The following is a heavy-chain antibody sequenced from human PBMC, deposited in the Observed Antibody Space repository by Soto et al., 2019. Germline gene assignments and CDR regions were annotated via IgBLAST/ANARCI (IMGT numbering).Heavy chain of an antibody. CDR3: AKDGAPRYCSRSSCHPAGAY. J-gene: IGHJ4*02. CDR1: GFTFSNYF. D-gene: IGHD2-15*01. CDR2: ILYVVSKR. Sequence: SLRPACPRAGFTFSNYFSHCVRQAPDKGREWVAVILYVVSKRYYADSVKGRFTISRDNSKNMLYLKKDSLRAEDTAVYYCAKDGAPRYCSRSSCHPAGAYWGQGTLVTVSS. V-gene: IGHV3-30*18.